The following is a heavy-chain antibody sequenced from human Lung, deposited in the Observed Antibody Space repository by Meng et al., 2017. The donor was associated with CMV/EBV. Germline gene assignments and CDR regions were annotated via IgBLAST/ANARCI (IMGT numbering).Heavy chain of an antibody. V-gene: IGHV1-2*02. CDR3: ARDLSAASIDY. Sequence: ASXXVSCKASGYTFTGYYMHWVRQAPGQGREWRGWINPNSGGTNYAQKFQGRVTMTRDTSISTAYMELSRLRSDDTAVYYCARDLSAASIDYWGQGTLVTVSS. CDR2: INPNSGGT. CDR1: GYTFTGYY. J-gene: IGHJ4*02.